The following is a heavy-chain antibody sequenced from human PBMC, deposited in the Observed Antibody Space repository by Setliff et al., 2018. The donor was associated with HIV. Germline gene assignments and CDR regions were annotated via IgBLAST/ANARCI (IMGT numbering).Heavy chain of an antibody. V-gene: IGHV4-34*01. CDR1: GGSFSGYY. CDR3: ARGGLGVVGAIDY. J-gene: IGHJ4*02. CDR2: IIHSGGT. D-gene: IGHD2-15*01. Sequence: TLSLTCAVYGGSFSGYYWTWIRQPPGRGLEWIGEIIHSGGTNSNRSLKSRVTISVDTSKNQFSLNLSSVTAADTAVYYCARGGLGVVGAIDYWSQGTLVTVSS.